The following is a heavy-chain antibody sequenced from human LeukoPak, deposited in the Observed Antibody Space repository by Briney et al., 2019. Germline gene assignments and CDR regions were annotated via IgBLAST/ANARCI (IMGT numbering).Heavy chain of an antibody. V-gene: IGHV4-4*07. Sequence: PSETLSLTCTVSGGSISSYYWSWIRQPAGKGLEWIGRIYTSGSTNYNPSPKSRVTMSVDTSKNQFSLKLSSVTAADTAVYYCARDFEVWDYDFWSGYPYYFDYWGQGTLVTVSS. CDR1: GGSISSYY. D-gene: IGHD3-3*01. CDR2: IYTSGST. CDR3: ARDFEVWDYDFWSGYPYYFDY. J-gene: IGHJ4*02.